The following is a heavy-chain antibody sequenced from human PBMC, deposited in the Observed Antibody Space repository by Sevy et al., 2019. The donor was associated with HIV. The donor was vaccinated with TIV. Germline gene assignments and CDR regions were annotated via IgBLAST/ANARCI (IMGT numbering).Heavy chain of an antibody. CDR3: VREDINAPRTLLSFDI. V-gene: IGHV1-2*06. Sequence: ASVKVSCKTTGYIFSDYNMHWVRQAPGQGLEWMALINPNSGVTIYAHNFRAGVSVTRDTTMSTAYMELSGLTSDDTAVYYCVREDINAPRTLLSFDIWGQGTMVTVSS. D-gene: IGHD3-3*01. CDR2: INPNSGVT. J-gene: IGHJ3*02. CDR1: GYIFSDYN.